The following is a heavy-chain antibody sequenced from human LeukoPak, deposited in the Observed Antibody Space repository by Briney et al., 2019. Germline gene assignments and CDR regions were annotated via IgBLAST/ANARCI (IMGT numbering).Heavy chain of an antibody. CDR2: INSDGSST. CDR3: AKGPRTVRFGDRHKGMFDY. J-gene: IGHJ4*02. CDR1: GFTFSSYW. V-gene: IGHV3-74*01. D-gene: IGHD3-10*01. Sequence: GGSLRLSCAASGFTFSSYWMSWVRQAPGKGLVWVSRINSDGSSTSYADSVKGRFTISRDNAKNTLYLQMNSLRAEDTAVYYCAKGPRTVRFGDRHKGMFDYWGQGILVTVSS.